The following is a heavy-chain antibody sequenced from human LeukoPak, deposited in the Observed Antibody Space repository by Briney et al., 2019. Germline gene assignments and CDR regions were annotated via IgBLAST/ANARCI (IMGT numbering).Heavy chain of an antibody. CDR1: GYTFTSYG. CDR3: ARARGNSINYYYYMDV. V-gene: IGHV1-18*01. Sequence: GASVTVSCKASGYTFTSYGISWVRQAPGQGLEWMGWISAYNGNTNYAQKLQGRVTMTTDTSTSTAYMELRSVGSDDTAVYYCARARGNSINYYYYMDVWGKGTTVTVSS. D-gene: IGHD4-23*01. CDR2: ISAYNGNT. J-gene: IGHJ6*03.